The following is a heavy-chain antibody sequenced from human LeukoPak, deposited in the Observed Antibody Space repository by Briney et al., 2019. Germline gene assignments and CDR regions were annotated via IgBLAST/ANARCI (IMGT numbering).Heavy chain of an antibody. D-gene: IGHD3-22*01. CDR3: ARGATDYYDSSGYYYFDY. CDR1: GFTFSSYA. CDR2: ISSNGGST. Sequence: GGSLRLSCAASGFTFSSYAMHWVRQAAGKGLEYVSAISSNGGSTYYADSVKGRFTISRDNSKNTLYLQMGSLRAEDMAVYYCARGATDYYDSSGYYYFDYWGQGTLVTVSS. J-gene: IGHJ4*02. V-gene: IGHV3-64*02.